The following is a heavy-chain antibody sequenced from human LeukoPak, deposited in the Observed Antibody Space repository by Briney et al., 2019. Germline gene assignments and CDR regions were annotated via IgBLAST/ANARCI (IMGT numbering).Heavy chain of an antibody. Sequence: ASVNLSCKASGYTLTSYYMHWVRQAPGQGLGWMGIINPSGGSTSYAQKFQGRVTMTRDTSTSTVYMELSSLRSEDTAVYYCARVPVAGTGRVYWGQGTLVTVSS. V-gene: IGHV1-46*01. D-gene: IGHD6-19*01. CDR3: ARVPVAGTGRVY. CDR2: INPSGGST. CDR1: GYTLTSYY. J-gene: IGHJ4*02.